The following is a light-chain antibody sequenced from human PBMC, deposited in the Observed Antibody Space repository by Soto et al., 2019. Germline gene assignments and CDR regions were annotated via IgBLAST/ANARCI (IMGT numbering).Light chain of an antibody. J-gene: IGKJ1*01. CDR3: QKYNSAPEWT. V-gene: IGKV1-17*01. CDR1: QAISNY. Sequence: DIQMTQSPSFLSASVGDRVTITCRASQAISNYLNWYQQKPGKAPNLLIFGAKTLQSGVPSRFSGSGSGTEFTLTISSLQPDDFATYYCQKYNSAPEWTFGQGTKVDI. CDR2: GAK.